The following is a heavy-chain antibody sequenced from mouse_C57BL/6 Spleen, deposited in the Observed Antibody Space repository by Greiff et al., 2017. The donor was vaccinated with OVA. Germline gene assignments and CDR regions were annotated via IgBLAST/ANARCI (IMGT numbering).Heavy chain of an antibody. D-gene: IGHD4-1*02. CDR3: ARGNSAWFAY. CDR1: GFTFSDFY. J-gene: IGHJ3*01. CDR2: SRNKANDYTT. Sequence: EVQVVESGGGLVQSGRSLRLSCATSGFTFSDFYMEWVRQAPGKGLEWIAASRNKANDYTTEYSASVKGRFIVSRDTSQSILYLQMNALRAEDTAIYYCARGNSAWFAYWGQGTLVTVSA. V-gene: IGHV7-1*01.